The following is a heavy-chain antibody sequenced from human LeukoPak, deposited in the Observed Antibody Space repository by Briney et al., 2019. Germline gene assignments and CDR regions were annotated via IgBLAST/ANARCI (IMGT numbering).Heavy chain of an antibody. CDR3: ARAGLLFYFDY. CDR1: GFIFDNYE. Sequence: GGSLRLSCTASGFIFDNYEMNWVRQPPGKGLEWVAYMSSSGSTTYYAASVKGRFTISRDNARDSLFLQMNSLRVEDTAINYCARAGLLFYFDYWGQGALVTVSS. D-gene: IGHD2/OR15-2a*01. J-gene: IGHJ4*02. CDR2: MSSSGSTT. V-gene: IGHV3-48*03.